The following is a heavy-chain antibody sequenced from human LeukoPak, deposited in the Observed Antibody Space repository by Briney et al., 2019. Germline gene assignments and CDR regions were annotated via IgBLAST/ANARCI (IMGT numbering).Heavy chain of an antibody. J-gene: IGHJ4*02. D-gene: IGHD3-22*01. CDR2: ITGGGGST. Sequence: GGSLRLSCAASGFTFSSYSMSWVRQAPGKGLEWVSSITGGGGSTYYADSVKGRFTISRDNSKNTLYLQMNSLRAEDTAVYYCAKSSYYDSSGYYREYYFDYWGQGTLVTVSS. CDR3: AKSSYYDSSGYYREYYFDY. V-gene: IGHV3-23*01. CDR1: GFTFSSYS.